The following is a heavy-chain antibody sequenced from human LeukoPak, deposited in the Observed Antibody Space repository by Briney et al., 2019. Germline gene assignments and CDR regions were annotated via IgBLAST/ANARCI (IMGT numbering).Heavy chain of an antibody. CDR3: ARGPEDYDYVWGSYRSSDAFDI. CDR2: IYTSGST. Sequence: PSETLSLTCTVSGGSISSGSYYWSWIRQPAGKGLEWIGRIYTSGSTNYNPSLKSRVTISVDTSKNQFSLKLSSVTAADTAVYCCARGPEDYDYVWGSYRSSDAFDIWGQGTMVTVSS. CDR1: GGSISSGSYY. D-gene: IGHD3-16*02. V-gene: IGHV4-61*02. J-gene: IGHJ3*02.